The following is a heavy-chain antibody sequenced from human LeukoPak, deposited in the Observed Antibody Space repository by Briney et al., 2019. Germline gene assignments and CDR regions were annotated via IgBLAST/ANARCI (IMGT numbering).Heavy chain of an antibody. J-gene: IGHJ6*02. V-gene: IGHV3-9*01. CDR1: GFTFDDYA. CDR3: AKPIYGSGRDYYGMDV. CDR2: ISWNSGSI. Sequence: VRSLRLSCAASGFTFDDYAMHWVRQAPGKGLEWGSCISWNSGSIGYADSVKGRFTISRDNAKNSLYLQMNSLRAEDTALYYCAKPIYGSGRDYYGMDVWGQGTTVTVSS. D-gene: IGHD3-10*01.